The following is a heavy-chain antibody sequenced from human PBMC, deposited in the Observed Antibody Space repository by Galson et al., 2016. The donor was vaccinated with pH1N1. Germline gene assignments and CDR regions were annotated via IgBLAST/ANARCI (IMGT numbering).Heavy chain of an antibody. Sequence: SLRLSCAASGFTFIGYTMNWVRQAPGKGPEWLSYISSRGTTISYADSVKGRFTISRDNARNSLFLDMNNLRSDDTAIYYCARERTRRGALPGNFFDSWGQGTLVTVSS. V-gene: IGHV3-48*01. J-gene: IGHJ4*02. CDR1: GFTFIGYT. CDR3: ARERTRRGALPGNFFDS. D-gene: IGHD1-14*01. CDR2: ISSRGTTI.